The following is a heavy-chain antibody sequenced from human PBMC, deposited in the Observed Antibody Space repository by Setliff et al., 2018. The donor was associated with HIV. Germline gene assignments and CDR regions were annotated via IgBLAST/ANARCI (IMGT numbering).Heavy chain of an antibody. D-gene: IGHD5-12*01. J-gene: IGHJ4*02. CDR1: GDSLNGISYY. CDR2: ISLSGST. CDR3: ARAGEGYNLHYFDY. Sequence: SETLSLTCSVSGDSLNGISYYWSWIRQHPGKGLEWIGYISLSGSTYSNPSLGSRVTMSGDPSRKQVSLELTSVTAAYTAVYYCARAGEGYNLHYFDYWGPGTLVTVSS. V-gene: IGHV4-31*03.